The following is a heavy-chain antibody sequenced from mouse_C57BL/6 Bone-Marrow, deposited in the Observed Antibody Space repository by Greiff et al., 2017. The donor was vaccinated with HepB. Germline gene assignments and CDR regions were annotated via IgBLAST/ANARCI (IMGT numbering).Heavy chain of an antibody. D-gene: IGHD1-1*01. CDR1: GFTFSSYA. CDR2: ISDGGSYT. CDR3: ARITTVVSYYAMDY. V-gene: IGHV5-4*01. Sequence: DVQLVESGGGLVKPGGSLKLSCAASGFTFSSYAMSWVRQTPEKRLEWVATISDGGSYTYYPDNVKGRFTISRDNAKNNLYLQMSHLKSEDTAMYYCARITTVVSYYAMDYWGQGTSVTVSS. J-gene: IGHJ4*01.